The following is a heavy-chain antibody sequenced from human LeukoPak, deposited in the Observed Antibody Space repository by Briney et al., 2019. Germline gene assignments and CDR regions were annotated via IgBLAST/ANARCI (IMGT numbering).Heavy chain of an antibody. J-gene: IGHJ6*02. CDR1: GGSFSGYY. V-gene: IGHV4-34*01. CDR3: ARNLVVRGLTQGEYYYYGIDV. Sequence: SETLSLTCAVYGGSFSGYYWSWIRQPPGKGLEWIGEINHSGSTNYIPSLKSRVTISVDSSRNQFSLKLSSVTAADTAVYYCARNLVVRGLTQGEYYYYGIDVWGQGTTVTVSS. CDR2: INHSGST. D-gene: IGHD3-10*01.